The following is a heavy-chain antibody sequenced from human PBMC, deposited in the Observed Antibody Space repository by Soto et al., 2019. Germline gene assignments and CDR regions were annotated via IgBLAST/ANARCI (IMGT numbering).Heavy chain of an antibody. D-gene: IGHD2-2*01. J-gene: IGHJ6*02. CDR2: ISSSSSTI. CDR3: ARVISRKYYYYGMDV. Sequence: GGSLRLSCAASGFTFSSYSMNWVRQAPGKGLEWVSYISSSSSTIYYADSVKGRFTISRDNAKNSLYLQMNSLRDEDTAVYYCARVISRKYYYYGMDVWGQGTTVTVSS. V-gene: IGHV3-48*02. CDR1: GFTFSSYS.